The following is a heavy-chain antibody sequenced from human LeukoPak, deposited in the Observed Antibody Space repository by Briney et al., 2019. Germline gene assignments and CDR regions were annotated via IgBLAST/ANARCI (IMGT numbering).Heavy chain of an antibody. CDR2: INPYNGDT. V-gene: IGHV1-18*01. J-gene: IGHJ4*02. Sequence: ASVKLSCKASGYTFSTYGFTWVRQAPGQGLEWMGWINPYNGDTNYAQKLQGRVTMTTDTSTSTAYMELSRLRSDDTALYYCARETGYCSGGRCYFIYWGQGTLVTVSS. D-gene: IGHD2-15*01. CDR3: ARETGYCSGGRCYFIY. CDR1: GYTFSTYG.